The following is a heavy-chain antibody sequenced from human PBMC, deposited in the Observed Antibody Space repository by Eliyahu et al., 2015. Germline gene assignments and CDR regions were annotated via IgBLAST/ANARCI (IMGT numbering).Heavy chain of an antibody. CDR1: GGSISSSSYY. V-gene: IGHV4-39*01. J-gene: IGHJ4*02. CDR2: IYYSGST. Sequence: QLQLQESGPGLVKPSETLSLTCTVSGGSISSSSYYWGWIRQPPGKGLEWIGSIYYSGSTYYNPSLKSRVTISVDTSKNQFSLKLSSVTAADTAVYYCARLERGYSYGSDYWGQGTLVTVSS. D-gene: IGHD5-18*01. CDR3: ARLERGYSYGSDY.